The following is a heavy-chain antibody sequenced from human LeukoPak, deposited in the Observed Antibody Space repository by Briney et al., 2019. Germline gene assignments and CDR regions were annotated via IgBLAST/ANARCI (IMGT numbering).Heavy chain of an antibody. D-gene: IGHD3-10*01. V-gene: IGHV3-30*02. J-gene: IGHJ4*02. CDR2: IRYDGSNK. Sequence: PGGSLRLSCAASGSTFSSYGMHWVRQAPGKGLEWVAFIRYDGSNKYYADSVKGRFTISRDNSKNTLYLQMNSLRAEDTAVYYCAKDHYYGSSHFDYWGQGTLVTVSS. CDR3: AKDHYYGSSHFDY. CDR1: GSTFSSYG.